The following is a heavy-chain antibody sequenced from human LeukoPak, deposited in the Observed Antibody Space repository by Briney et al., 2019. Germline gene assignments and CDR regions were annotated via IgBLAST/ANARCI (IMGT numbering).Heavy chain of an antibody. CDR1: GGTFSSYA. D-gene: IGHD5-12*01. J-gene: IGHJ4*02. V-gene: IGHV1-69*04. CDR3: AREFIGGYDSGQQLDY. Sequence: LVKVSCKASGGTFSSYAISWVRQAPGQGLEWMGRIIPILGIANYAQKFQGRVTITADKSTSTAYMELSSLRSEDTAVYYCAREFIGGYDSGQQLDYWGQGTLVTVSS. CDR2: IIPILGIA.